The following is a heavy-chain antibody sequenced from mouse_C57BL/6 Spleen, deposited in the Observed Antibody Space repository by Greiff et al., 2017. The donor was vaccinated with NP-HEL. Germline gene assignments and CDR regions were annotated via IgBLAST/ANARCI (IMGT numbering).Heavy chain of an antibody. CDR3: ARNYKEYFDY. V-gene: IGHV1-56*01. D-gene: IGHD2-12*01. Sequence: QVQLQQSGPELVRPGASVEISCQAPGYTFTSHWMQWVRPRPGQGLEGIGEIFPGSGSTYYNAKFKGKATLTVDTSSSTAYMQLSSLTSEDSAVYFCARNYKEYFDYWGQGTTLTVSS. CDR2: IFPGSGST. J-gene: IGHJ2*01. CDR1: GYTFTSHW.